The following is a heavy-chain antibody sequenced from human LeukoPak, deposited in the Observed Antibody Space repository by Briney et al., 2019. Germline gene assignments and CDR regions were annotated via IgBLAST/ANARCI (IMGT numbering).Heavy chain of an antibody. J-gene: IGHJ3*02. D-gene: IGHD5-12*01. CDR3: ARGGSSGYDFNVFDI. CDR1: GFAFSGYE. V-gene: IGHV3-48*03. CDR2: ISRTSGSTT. Sequence: GGSLRLSCAASGFAFSGYEMNWVRQAPGKGLEWISYISRTSGSTTYCAESVMGRFTVSRDNAKNSLYLQMNSLRAEDTAAYYCARGGSSGYDFNVFDIWGQGTMVTVSS.